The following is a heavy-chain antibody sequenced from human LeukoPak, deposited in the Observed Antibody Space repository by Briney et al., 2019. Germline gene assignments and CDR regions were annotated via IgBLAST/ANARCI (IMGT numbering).Heavy chain of an antibody. CDR1: GGTFSSYA. J-gene: IGHJ4*02. CDR2: IIPIFGTA. V-gene: IGHV1-69*05. D-gene: IGHD5-24*01. CDR3: ARGGGWLQLRGSYYCDY. Sequence: ASVKVSCKASGGTFSSYAISWVRQAPGQGLEWMGGIIPIFGTANYAQKFQGRVTITTDESKSTAYMELSSLRSEDTAVYYCARGGGWLQLRGSYYCDYWGQGTLVTVSS.